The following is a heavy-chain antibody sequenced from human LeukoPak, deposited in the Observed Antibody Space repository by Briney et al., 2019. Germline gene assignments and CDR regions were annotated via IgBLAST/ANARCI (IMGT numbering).Heavy chain of an antibody. D-gene: IGHD6-13*01. CDR3: ARAYRPLAAAGTPGGY. CDR1: GYTFTSYA. J-gene: IGHJ4*02. CDR2: INPSGGST. V-gene: IGHV1-46*01. Sequence: ASVKVSCKASGYTFTSYAMNWVRQAPGQGLEWMGIINPSGGSTSYAQKFQGRVTITRDTSTSTVYMELSSLRSEDTAVYYCARAYRPLAAAGTPGGYWGQGTLVTVSS.